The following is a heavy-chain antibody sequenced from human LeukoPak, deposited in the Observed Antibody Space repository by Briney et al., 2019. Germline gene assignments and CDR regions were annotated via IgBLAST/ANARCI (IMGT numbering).Heavy chain of an antibody. V-gene: IGHV3-11*06. D-gene: IGHD3-22*01. CDR1: GFTFSDYY. CDR3: ARDRYYDSSGYYYALDY. CDR2: ISSSSSYT. Sequence: GGSLRLSCAASGFTFSDYYMSWIRQGPGKGLEWVSYISSSSSYTNYADSVKGRFTISRDNAKNSLYLQMNSLRAEDTAVYYCARDRYYDSSGYYYALDYWGQGTLVTVSS. J-gene: IGHJ4*02.